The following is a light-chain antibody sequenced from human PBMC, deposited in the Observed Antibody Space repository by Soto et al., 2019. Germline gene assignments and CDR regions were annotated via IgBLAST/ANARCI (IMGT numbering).Light chain of an antibody. CDR2: DAS. CDR1: QSSGSW. CDR3: QQYNSYPPN. J-gene: IGKJ4*01. V-gene: IGKV1-5*01. Sequence: DVQMTQSPSTLSASVGDRVTITCRASQSSGSWLAWYQQKSGKAPKLLISDASSLENRVPSRFSGSGSGTEFVLTISSLQTDDFATYYCQQYNSYPPNFGGGTKVEIK.